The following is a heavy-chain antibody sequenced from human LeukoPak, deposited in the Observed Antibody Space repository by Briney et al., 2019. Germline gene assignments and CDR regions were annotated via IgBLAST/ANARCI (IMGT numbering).Heavy chain of an antibody. Sequence: GGSLRLSCAASGFTFSSYGMHWVRQAPGKGLEWVAFIRYDGSNKYYADSVKGRFTISRGNSKNTLYLQMNSLRAEDTAVYYCAKGSVVPAAMGVPAFDIWGQGTMVTVSS. CDR2: IRYDGSNK. D-gene: IGHD2-2*01. J-gene: IGHJ3*02. V-gene: IGHV3-30*02. CDR1: GFTFSSYG. CDR3: AKGSVVPAAMGVPAFDI.